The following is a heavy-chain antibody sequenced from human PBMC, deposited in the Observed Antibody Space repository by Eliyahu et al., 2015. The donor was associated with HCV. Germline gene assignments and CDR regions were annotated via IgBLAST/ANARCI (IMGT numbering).Heavy chain of an antibody. Sequence: EVQLVESGGGLVKPGGSLRLSCAASGFTFSTYSMNWVRQPPGKGLEWVSSISRSSSYIYYADSVKGRFTMSRDNAKNSLYLQMNSLRAEDTAVYYCARDGGGGYCSGGSCRVDWGQGTLVTVSS. J-gene: IGHJ4*02. CDR1: GFTFSTYS. D-gene: IGHD2-15*01. V-gene: IGHV3-21*01. CDR2: ISRSSSYI. CDR3: ARDGGGGYCSGGSCRVD.